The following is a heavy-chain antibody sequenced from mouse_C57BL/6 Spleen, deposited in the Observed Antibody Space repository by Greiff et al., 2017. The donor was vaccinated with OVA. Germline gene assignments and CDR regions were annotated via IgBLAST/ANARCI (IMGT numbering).Heavy chain of an antibody. D-gene: IGHD1-1*01. J-gene: IGHJ2*01. CDR1: GYTFTNYW. V-gene: IGHV1-63*01. CDR2: IYPGGGYT. Sequence: VQLQQSGAELVRPGTSVKMSCKASGYTFTNYWIGWAKQRPGHGLEWIGDIYPGGGYTNYNEKFKGKATLTAEKSSSTAYMQFSSLTSEDSAIYYCARGNYYGSSGGYYCDDWGQGTTLTVSS. CDR3: ARGNYYGSSGGYYCDD.